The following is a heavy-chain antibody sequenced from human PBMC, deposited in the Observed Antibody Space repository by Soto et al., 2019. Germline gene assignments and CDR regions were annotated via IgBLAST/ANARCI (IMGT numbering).Heavy chain of an antibody. V-gene: IGHV1-2*04. CDR3: ARLKRYCTNGVCYTDHNWFDP. CDR2: INPNSGGT. Sequence: ASVKVSCKGSGYTFTGYYMHWVRQAPGQGLEWMGWINPNSGGTNYAQKFQGWVTMTRDTSISTAYMELSRLRSDDTAVYYCARLKRYCTNGVCYTDHNWFDPWGQGTLVTVSS. J-gene: IGHJ5*02. CDR1: GYTFTGYY. D-gene: IGHD2-8*01.